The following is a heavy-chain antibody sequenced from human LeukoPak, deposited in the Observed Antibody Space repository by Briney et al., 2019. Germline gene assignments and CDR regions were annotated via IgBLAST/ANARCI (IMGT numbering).Heavy chain of an antibody. J-gene: IGHJ3*02. D-gene: IGHD3-3*01. CDR3: AARRLPDFWSGREAFDI. CDR2: IIPIFGTA. Sequence: SVKVSCKASGGTFSNSAISWVRQAPGQGLEWMGGIIPIFGTANYAQMFQGRVTITTDESTYIAYMELSSLRSEDTAVYYCAARRLPDFWSGREAFDIWGQGTMVTVSS. CDR1: GGTFSNSA. V-gene: IGHV1-69*05.